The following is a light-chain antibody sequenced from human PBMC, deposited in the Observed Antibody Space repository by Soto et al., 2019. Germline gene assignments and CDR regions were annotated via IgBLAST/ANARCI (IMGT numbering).Light chain of an antibody. V-gene: IGKV3-11*01. CDR3: QQRSSWYS. CDR1: QSVSNY. CDR2: DAS. Sequence: EIVLTQSPATLSLSPGERATLSCRASQSVSNYLACYQQRPGQAPRLLIYDASNRATGVPARFSGSGSGTDFTLTISSLEPEDFAVYYCQQRSSWYSFGQGTKLELK. J-gene: IGKJ2*03.